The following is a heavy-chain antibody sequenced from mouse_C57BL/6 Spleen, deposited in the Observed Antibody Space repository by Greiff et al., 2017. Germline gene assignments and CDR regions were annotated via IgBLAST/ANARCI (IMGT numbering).Heavy chain of an antibody. CDR2: INPSNGGT. Sequence: VQLQQPGTELVKPGASVKLSCKASGYTFTSYWMHWVKQRPGQGLEWIGNINPSNGGTNYNEKFKSKATLTVDTSSSTAYMQLSSLTSEDSAVXYCARYGNYGAWVAYWGQGTLVTVSA. J-gene: IGHJ3*01. CDR3: ARYGNYGAWVAY. CDR1: GYTFTSYW. D-gene: IGHD2-1*01. V-gene: IGHV1-53*01.